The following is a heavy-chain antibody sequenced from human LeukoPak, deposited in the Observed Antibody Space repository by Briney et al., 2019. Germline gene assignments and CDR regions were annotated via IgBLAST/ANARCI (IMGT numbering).Heavy chain of an antibody. CDR1: GFTFSSYW. J-gene: IGHJ4*02. D-gene: IGHD3-22*01. CDR2: SKSDGSGT. Sequence: GGSLRLSCAASGFTFSSYWMHWVRQAPGKGLVWVSRSKSDGSGTSYADSVKGRFTISRDNDKNTLYLQMNSLRAEDPAVYYRASAFYDSSGYYYGYFDYWGQGTLVTVSS. CDR3: ASAFYDSSGYYYGYFDY. V-gene: IGHV3-74*01.